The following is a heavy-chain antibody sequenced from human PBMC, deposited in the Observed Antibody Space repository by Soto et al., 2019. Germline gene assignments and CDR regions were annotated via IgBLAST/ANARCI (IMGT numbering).Heavy chain of an antibody. CDR2: ISSHGGST. Sequence: EVQLVESGGGLVQPGGSLRLSCAASGFTFSSYAMHWVRQAPGKGLEYVSVISSHGGSTYYANSVKGRFTIPRDNSKNTLYLQMGSLRAEDMAVYYCARTSGYAFDYWGQGTLVTVSS. D-gene: IGHD5-12*01. V-gene: IGHV3-64*01. J-gene: IGHJ4*02. CDR1: GFTFSSYA. CDR3: ARTSGYAFDY.